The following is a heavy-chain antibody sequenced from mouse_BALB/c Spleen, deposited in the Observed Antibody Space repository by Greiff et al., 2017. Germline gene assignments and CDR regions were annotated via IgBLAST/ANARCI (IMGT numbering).Heavy chain of an antibody. CDR3: VRLRCNYGYFDV. Sequence: DVKLVESGGGLVQPKGSLKLSCAASGFTFNTYAMNWVRQAPGKGLEWVARIRSKSNNYATYYADSVKDRITISRDDSQSMLYLQMNNLKTEDTAMYYSVRLRCNYGYFDVWGAGTTVTVSS. V-gene: IGHV10-1*02. CDR1: GFTFNTYA. CDR2: IRSKSNNYAT. J-gene: IGHJ1*01.